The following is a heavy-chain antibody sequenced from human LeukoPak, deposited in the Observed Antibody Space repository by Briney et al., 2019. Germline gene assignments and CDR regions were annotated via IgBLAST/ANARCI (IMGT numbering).Heavy chain of an antibody. CDR3: AELGITMIGGV. D-gene: IGHD3-10*02. CDR2: IRYDGSYK. Sequence: GGSLRLSCAASAFTFSSYGMHWVRQAPGKGLEWVAFIRYDGSYKYYADSVKGRFTISRDSSKNTLYLQMNSLRAEDTAVYYCAELGITMIGGVWGKGTTVTISS. J-gene: IGHJ6*04. V-gene: IGHV3-30*02. CDR1: AFTFSSYG.